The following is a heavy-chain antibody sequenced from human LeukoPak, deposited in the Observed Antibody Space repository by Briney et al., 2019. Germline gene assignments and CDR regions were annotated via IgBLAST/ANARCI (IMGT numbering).Heavy chain of an antibody. J-gene: IGHJ1*01. V-gene: IGHV4-39*07. D-gene: IGHD2-2*01. CDR3: GRNFEASSNWYIQY. CDR2: IYYTGGT. CDR1: GGSITSSSYY. Sequence: SETLSLTCSVSGGSITSSSYYWGWIRQSPEKGLEWIGSIYYTGGTHYSPSLKSRVTISVDTSKNQFSLKLSSVTAADTAVYYCGRNFEASSNWYIQYWGQGSLVTVSS.